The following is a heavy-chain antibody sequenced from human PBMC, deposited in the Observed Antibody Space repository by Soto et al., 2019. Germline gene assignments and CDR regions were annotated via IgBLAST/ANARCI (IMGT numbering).Heavy chain of an antibody. Sequence: EVQLVESGGGLVQPGRSLRLSCAASGFTFDDYAMHWVGQAPGKSLEWVSGISWNSGTIVYADSVKGRFTISRDNAKNSLYLQMNSLRGEDTALYYCAIDMRGGSSSSRYYYGLDVWGQGTTVTVSS. CDR1: GFTFDDYA. D-gene: IGHD6-13*01. J-gene: IGHJ6*02. CDR2: ISWNSGTI. CDR3: AIDMRGGSSSSRYYYGLDV. V-gene: IGHV3-9*01.